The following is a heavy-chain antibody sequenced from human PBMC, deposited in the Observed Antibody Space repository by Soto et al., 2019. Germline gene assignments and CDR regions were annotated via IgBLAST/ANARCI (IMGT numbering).Heavy chain of an antibody. CDR3: ARERTHYCMDV. CDR2: INPNSGNT. Sequence: QVQLVQSGAEVKKPGASVKVSCKASGYTFTSYYINWVRQATGQGLEWMGWINPNSGNTEYAQKFKGRVTMTRNTFISTVYMELNSLISDDTAVYYCARERTHYCMDVWGQGNTVTVSS. D-gene: IGHD6-25*01. V-gene: IGHV1-8*01. CDR1: GYTFTSYY. J-gene: IGHJ6*02.